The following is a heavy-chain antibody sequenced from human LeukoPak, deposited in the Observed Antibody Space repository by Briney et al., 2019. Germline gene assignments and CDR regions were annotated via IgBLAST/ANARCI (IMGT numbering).Heavy chain of an antibody. CDR1: GFTFSSYG. CDR3: AKVLIAVAGDWYFDL. Sequence: GGSLRLSCAASGFTFSSYGMHWVRQAPGKGLEWVAFIRYDGSNKYYADSVKGRFTISRDNSKNTLYLQMNSLRAEDTAVYYCAKVLIAVAGDWYFDLWGRGTLVTVSS. V-gene: IGHV3-30*02. J-gene: IGHJ2*01. CDR2: IRYDGSNK. D-gene: IGHD6-19*01.